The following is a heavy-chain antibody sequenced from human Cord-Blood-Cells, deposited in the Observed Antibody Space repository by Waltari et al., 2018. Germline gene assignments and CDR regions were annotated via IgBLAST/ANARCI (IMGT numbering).Heavy chain of an antibody. Sequence: EVQLVESGGGLVKPGGSLRLSCAASGFTFSSYSMNWVRQAPGKGLEWVSSISSSSSYIYYADSVKGRFTIARDNAKNSLYLQMNSLRAEDMAVYYCARTGIGWYFDLWGRGTLVTVSS. J-gene: IGHJ2*01. CDR3: ARTGIGWYFDL. CDR1: GFTFSSYS. CDR2: ISSSSSYI. D-gene: IGHD7-27*01. V-gene: IGHV3-21*01.